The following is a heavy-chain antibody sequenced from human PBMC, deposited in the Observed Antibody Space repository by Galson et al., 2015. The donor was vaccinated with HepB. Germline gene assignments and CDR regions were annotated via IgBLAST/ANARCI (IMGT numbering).Heavy chain of an antibody. J-gene: IGHJ3*02. D-gene: IGHD2-2*01. CDR2: INPSGGST. CDR1: GYTFTSYY. Sequence: SVKVSCKAPGYTFTSYYMHWVRQAPGQGLERMGIINPSGGSTSYAQRFQGRVTMTRDTSTSTVYMELSSLRSEDTAVYYCARRGLVGAFDIWGQGTMVTVSS. V-gene: IGHV1-46*01. CDR3: ARRGLVGAFDI.